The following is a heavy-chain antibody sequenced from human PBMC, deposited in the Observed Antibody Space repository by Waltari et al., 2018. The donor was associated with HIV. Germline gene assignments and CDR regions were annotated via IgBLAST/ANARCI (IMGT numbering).Heavy chain of an antibody. Sequence: QVQLQESGPGLVKPSETLSLTCTVSGGSISSYYWSWLRQPPGKGLEWIGYIYYSGSTNYNPSLKSRVTISVDTSKNQFALKLSSVTAADTAVYYCARVKQQLARSYYYYYGMDVWGQGTTVTVSS. V-gene: IGHV4-59*01. CDR1: GGSISSYY. CDR2: IYYSGST. CDR3: ARVKQQLARSYYYYYGMDV. D-gene: IGHD6-13*01. J-gene: IGHJ6*02.